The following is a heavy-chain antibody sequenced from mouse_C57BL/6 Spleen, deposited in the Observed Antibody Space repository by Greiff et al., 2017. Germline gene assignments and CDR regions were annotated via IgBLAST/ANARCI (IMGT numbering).Heavy chain of an antibody. D-gene: IGHD1-1*01. CDR3: ARAGFITTVVDY. Sequence: VQLQQPGAELVKPGASVKLSCKASGYTFTSYWMHWVKQRPGQGLEWIGMIHPNSGSTNYNEKFKSKATLTVDKSSSTAYMQLSSLTSEYSAVYYCARAGFITTVVDYWGQGTTLTVSS. CDR1: GYTFTSYW. J-gene: IGHJ2*01. V-gene: IGHV1-64*01. CDR2: IHPNSGST.